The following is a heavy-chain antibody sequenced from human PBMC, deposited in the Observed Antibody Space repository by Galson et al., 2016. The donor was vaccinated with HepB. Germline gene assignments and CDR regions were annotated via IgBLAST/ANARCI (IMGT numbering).Heavy chain of an antibody. J-gene: IGHJ4*02. CDR2: ISSSSSDT. CDR3: AVCGGGCSNFDY. CDR1: GFTFSDYY. D-gene: IGHD2-21*02. Sequence: SLRLSCAASGFTFSDYYMSWLRQAPGKGLEWVSYISSSSSDTKYAASVKGRFTISRDNAKNSLYIEMNTLRAEDTAVYYCAVCGGGCSNFDYWGQGTLVTVSS. V-gene: IGHV3-11*06.